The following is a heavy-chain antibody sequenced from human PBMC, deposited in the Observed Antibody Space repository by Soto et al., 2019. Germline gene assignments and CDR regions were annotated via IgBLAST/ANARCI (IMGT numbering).Heavy chain of an antibody. CDR3: VRSGAPALDY. Sequence: QVQLQESGPGLLKPSGTLSLTCTVSGDSMSSSNWWNWVRQPPGKGLEWIGEAHHSGRTNYNPSLKTRVTTSVDRSQTLFSLKFASVTAADTAVYYCVRSGAPALDYCGQGILVTVSS. J-gene: IGHJ4*02. V-gene: IGHV4-4*02. CDR2: AHHSGRT. D-gene: IGHD1-1*01. CDR1: GDSMSSSNW.